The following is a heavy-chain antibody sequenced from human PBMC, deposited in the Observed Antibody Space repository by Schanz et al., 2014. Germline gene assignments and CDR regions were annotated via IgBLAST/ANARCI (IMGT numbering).Heavy chain of an antibody. CDR1: GYTFTSYY. V-gene: IGHV1-46*01. Sequence: QVQLVQSGAEVKKPGASVKVSCKASGYTFTSYYMHWVRQAPGQGLEWMGIINPSGGSTSYAQKFQGRLIMTTDTSTTTVYMELRGLRSDDTAVYYCARETTIITGGAFDVWGQGTMVTVSS. D-gene: IGHD3-9*01. CDR2: INPSGGST. J-gene: IGHJ3*01. CDR3: ARETTIITGGAFDV.